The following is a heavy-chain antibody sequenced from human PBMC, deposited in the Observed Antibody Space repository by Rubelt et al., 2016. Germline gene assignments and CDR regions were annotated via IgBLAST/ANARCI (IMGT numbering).Heavy chain of an antibody. CDR3: ARATSGWDL. D-gene: IGHD6-19*01. J-gene: IGHJ4*02. Sequence: EVQLVESGGGLVQPGGSLRLSCAASGFTFGNYDMHWVRQAAGKGLEWVSAIGTTGDTYYPGSVKGRFTISRENAKNSLYLQMNSLTAEDTAIYYCARATSGWDLWGQGTLVTVSS. CDR1: GFTFGNYD. V-gene: IGHV3-13*01. CDR2: IGTTGDT.